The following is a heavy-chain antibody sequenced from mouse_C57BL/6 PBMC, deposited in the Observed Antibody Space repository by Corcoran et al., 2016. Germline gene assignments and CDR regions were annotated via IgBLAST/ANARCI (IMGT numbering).Heavy chain of an antibody. J-gene: IGHJ1*03. Sequence: QVQLQQSGAELVKPGASVKISCKASGYAFSSYWMNWVKQRPGKGLEWIGQIYPGDGDTNYNGKFKGKATLTADKSSSTAYMQLSSLTSEDSAVYFCARGQWSYWYFDVWGTGTTVTVSS. V-gene: IGHV1-80*01. CDR2: IYPGDGDT. CDR3: ARGQWSYWYFDV. D-gene: IGHD1-1*02. CDR1: GYAFSSYW.